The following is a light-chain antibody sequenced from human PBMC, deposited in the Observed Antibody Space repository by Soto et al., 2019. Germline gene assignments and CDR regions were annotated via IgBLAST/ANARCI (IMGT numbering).Light chain of an antibody. V-gene: IGKV1-9*01. Sequence: HLTHSPSLLSASVGDRVTITCRASQGISQYVAWYQQKPGKAPKLLIYTATVLQGGVPSRFSGTGSGTEFILTISSLQPDDFATYYCQQYNSYSWTFGQGTKVDNK. J-gene: IGKJ1*01. CDR3: QQYNSYSWT. CDR1: QGISQY. CDR2: TAT.